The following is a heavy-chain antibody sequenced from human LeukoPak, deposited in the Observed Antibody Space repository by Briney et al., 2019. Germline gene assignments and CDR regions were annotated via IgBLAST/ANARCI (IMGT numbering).Heavy chain of an antibody. V-gene: IGHV3-23*01. CDR3: ANIPGYYDSSGYSSRLDAFDI. CDR2: ISGSGAST. D-gene: IGHD3-22*01. Sequence: HPGGSLRLSCAASGFTFNSYAMSWVRQAPGKGLEWVSAISGSGASTYYTDSVKGRFTISRDNSKNTLYLQMNSLRAEDTAVYYCANIPGYYDSSGYSSRLDAFDIWGQGTMVTVSS. J-gene: IGHJ3*02. CDR1: GFTFNSYA.